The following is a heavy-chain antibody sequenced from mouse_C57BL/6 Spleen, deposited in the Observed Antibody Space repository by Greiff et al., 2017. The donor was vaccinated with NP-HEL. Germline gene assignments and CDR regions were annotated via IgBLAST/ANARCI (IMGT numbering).Heavy chain of an antibody. D-gene: IGHD1-1*01. CDR1: GYAFSSSW. Sequence: QVQLQQSGPELVKPGASVKISCKASGYAFSSSWMNWVKQRPGKGLEWIGRIYPGDGDTNYNGQFKGKATLTADTSSSTAYMQLSSLTSEDSAVYYCAKRTPPSYGSSDHWYCDVWGTGTTVTVSS. J-gene: IGHJ1*03. V-gene: IGHV1-82*01. CDR3: AKRTPPSYGSSDHWYCDV. CDR2: IYPGDGDT.